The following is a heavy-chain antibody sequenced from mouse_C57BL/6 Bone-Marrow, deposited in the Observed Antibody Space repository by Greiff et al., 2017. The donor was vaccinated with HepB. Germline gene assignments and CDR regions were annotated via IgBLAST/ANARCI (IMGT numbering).Heavy chain of an antibody. CDR3: TRATVVAPYWYFDV. V-gene: IGHV6-6*01. Sequence: EVHLVESGGGLVQPGGSMKLSCAASGFTFSDAWMDWVRQSPEKGLEWVAEIRNKANNHATYYAESVKGRFTISRDDSKSSVYLQMNSLRAEDTGIYYCTRATVVAPYWYFDVWGTGTTVTVSS. CDR1: GFTFSDAW. CDR2: IRNKANNHAT. D-gene: IGHD1-1*01. J-gene: IGHJ1*03.